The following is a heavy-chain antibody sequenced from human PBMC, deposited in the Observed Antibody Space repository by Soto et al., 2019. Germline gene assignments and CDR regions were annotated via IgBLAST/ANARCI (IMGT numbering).Heavy chain of an antibody. J-gene: IGHJ4*02. CDR3: AKDQGSSWYEIDY. V-gene: IGHV3-23*01. Sequence: EVQLLESGGGLVQPGGSLRLSCAASGFTFSNYAVTWVRQAPGKGLEWVSTISGSGGSTYYADSVKGRFTISRDNSKNTLNLQMNSLRGEDTAVYYCAKDQGSSWYEIDYWGQGTLVTVSS. D-gene: IGHD6-13*01. CDR2: ISGSGGST. CDR1: GFTFSNYA.